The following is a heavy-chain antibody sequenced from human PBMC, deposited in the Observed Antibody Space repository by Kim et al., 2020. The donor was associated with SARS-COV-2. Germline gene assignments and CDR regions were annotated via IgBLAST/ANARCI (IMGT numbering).Heavy chain of an antibody. CDR3: ARGGSGSYFFDY. V-gene: IGHV4-61*05. Sequence: TCNPSLKSRVTISRDKAKNQFSLKLSSVTAADTAVYYCARGGSGSYFFDYWGQGTLVTVSS. D-gene: IGHD3-10*01. J-gene: IGHJ4*02.